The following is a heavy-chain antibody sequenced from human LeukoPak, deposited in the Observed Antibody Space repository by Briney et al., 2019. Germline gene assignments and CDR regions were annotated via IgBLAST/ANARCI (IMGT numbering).Heavy chain of an antibody. Sequence: GGSLRLSCAASGFTFSNYGMHWVRQAPGKGLEWVALITYDGYYKYYADSVKGRFTISRDNSKNMYLQMNSLRAEDTAVYYCAKDLISMVRGSPMDAWGQGTTVTVSS. CDR3: AKDLISMVRGSPMDA. J-gene: IGHJ6*02. CDR1: GFTFSNYG. CDR2: ITYDGYYK. D-gene: IGHD3-10*01. V-gene: IGHV3-30*18.